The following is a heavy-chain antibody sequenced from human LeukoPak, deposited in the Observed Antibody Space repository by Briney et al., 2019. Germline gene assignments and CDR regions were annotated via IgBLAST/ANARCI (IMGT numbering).Heavy chain of an antibody. CDR2: IIPILGIA. D-gene: IGHD2-2*01. J-gene: IGHJ4*02. V-gene: IGHV1-69*04. Sequence: GSSVKVSCKAPGGTFSSYAISWVRQAPGQGLEWMGRIIPILGIANYAQKFQGRVTITADKSTSTAYMELSSLRSEDTAVYYCARVWVGHCSSTSCYYFDYWGQGTLVTVSS. CDR3: ARVWVGHCSSTSCYYFDY. CDR1: GGTFSSYA.